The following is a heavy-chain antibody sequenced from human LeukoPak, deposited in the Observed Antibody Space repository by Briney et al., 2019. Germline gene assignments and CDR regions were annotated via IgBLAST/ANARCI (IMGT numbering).Heavy chain of an antibody. CDR1: GGSISNYY. V-gene: IGHV4-59*01. D-gene: IGHD3-9*01. J-gene: IGHJ4*02. Sequence: SETLSLICTVSGGSISNYYWSWIRQPPGKGLEWIGYINYSGSTNYNPPLKSRVTISVDTSENQFSLKLSSVTAADTAVYYCARDSFGTGYKNYFDYWGQGTLVTVSS. CDR3: ARDSFGTGYKNYFDY. CDR2: INYSGST.